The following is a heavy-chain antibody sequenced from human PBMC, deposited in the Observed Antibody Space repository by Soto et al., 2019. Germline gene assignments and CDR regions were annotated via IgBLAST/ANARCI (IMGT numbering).Heavy chain of an antibody. CDR3: ARGDREDILVVVGARPGEYGIDI. D-gene: IGHD2-15*01. V-gene: IGHV3-30-3*01. CDR1: GFTFRNHA. Sequence: QVQLVESGGGVVQPGGSLRLSCAASGFTFRNHAMHWVRQAPGKGLECLAVIAYDGSNAFYRDSLKGRFTISRDNSKNTLYLHMISLSSEDTGVYYCARGDREDILVVVGARPGEYGIDIWGQGTTVTVSS. J-gene: IGHJ6*02. CDR2: IAYDGSNA.